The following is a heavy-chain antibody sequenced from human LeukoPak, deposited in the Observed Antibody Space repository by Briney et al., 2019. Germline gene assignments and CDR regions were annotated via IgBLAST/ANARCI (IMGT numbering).Heavy chain of an antibody. D-gene: IGHD3-10*01. CDR2: ISPRSGDT. Sequence: ASVKVSCKSSGYXFTDYYMHWVRQAPGQGLEWTVWISPRSGDTSYAQKFQGRVTMTRDTSINTVDMDLSGLTSDDTAVFYCARGREIHGGSDTKLDDYWGQGTLVTVSS. J-gene: IGHJ4*02. V-gene: IGHV1-2*02. CDR3: ARGREIHGGSDTKLDDY. CDR1: GYXFTDYY.